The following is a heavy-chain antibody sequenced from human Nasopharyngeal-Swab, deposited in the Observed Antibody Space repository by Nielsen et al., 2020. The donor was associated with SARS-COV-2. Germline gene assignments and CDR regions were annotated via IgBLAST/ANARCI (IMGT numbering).Heavy chain of an antibody. CDR2: ISYDGSNK. Sequence: LSLTCAASGFTFSSYGMHWVRQAPGKGLEWVAVISYDGSNKYYADSVKGRFTISRDNSKNTLYLQMNSLRAEDTAVYYCAKDLWGNYYGSGSYEANWFDPWGQGTLVTVSS. D-gene: IGHD3-10*01. CDR1: GFTFSSYG. CDR3: AKDLWGNYYGSGSYEANWFDP. J-gene: IGHJ5*02. V-gene: IGHV3-30*18.